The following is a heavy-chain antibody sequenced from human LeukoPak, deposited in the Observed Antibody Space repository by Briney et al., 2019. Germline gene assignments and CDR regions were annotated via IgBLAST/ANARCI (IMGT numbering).Heavy chain of an antibody. CDR3: ARANKGYSSGWPYWYFDL. CDR2: INFDGSRT. J-gene: IGHJ2*01. Sequence: GGSLRLSCAASGVTFSNYWMHWVRQAPGKGPVWVSRINFDGSRTAYADSVKGRFTISRDNSKNTLYLQMNSLRAEDTAVYYCARANKGYSSGWPYWYFDLWGRGTLVTVSS. V-gene: IGHV3-74*01. D-gene: IGHD6-19*01. CDR1: GVTFSNYW.